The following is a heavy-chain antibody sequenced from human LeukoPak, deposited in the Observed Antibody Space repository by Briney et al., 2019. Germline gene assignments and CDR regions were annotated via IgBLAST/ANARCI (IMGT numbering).Heavy chain of an antibody. CDR3: ARDLIGDYGDGDY. CDR1: GYTFTSHY. Sequence: ASVKVSCKASGYTFTSHYMHWVRQAPGQGLEWMGIINPSGGSTSYAPKFQGRVTMTRDTSISTAYMELSRLRSDDTAVYYCARDLIGDYGDGDYWGQGTLVTVSS. V-gene: IGHV1-46*01. D-gene: IGHD4-17*01. J-gene: IGHJ4*02. CDR2: INPSGGST.